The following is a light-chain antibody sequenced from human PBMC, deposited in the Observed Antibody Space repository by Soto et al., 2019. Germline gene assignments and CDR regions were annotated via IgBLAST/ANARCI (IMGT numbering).Light chain of an antibody. Sequence: DIHMTHSPSTLSSSLVDRVTITCRASQSIISWLACYHQKPGKAPKLLIYDASSLQSGVPSRFSGSGSGTDFTLTISSLQPKDFATYYSQQVNNFPLTIGRGTKVDIK. V-gene: IGKV1-5*01. CDR2: DAS. CDR1: QSIISW. J-gene: IGKJ4*01. CDR3: QQVNNFPLT.